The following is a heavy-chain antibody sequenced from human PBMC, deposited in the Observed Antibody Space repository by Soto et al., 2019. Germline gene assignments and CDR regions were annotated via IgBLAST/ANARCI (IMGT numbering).Heavy chain of an antibody. CDR2: FDPEDGET. CDR3: ATIRPYYDILTGYFGDYFDF. V-gene: IGHV1-24*01. CDR1: GYTLTELS. J-gene: IGHJ4*02. D-gene: IGHD3-9*01. Sequence: ASVKVSCKVSGYTLTELSMHWVRQAPGKGLEWMGGFDPEDGETIYAQKLQGRVTMTEDTSTDTAYMELSSLRSEDTAVYYCATIRPYYDILTGYFGDYFDFWGQGTQVTVSS.